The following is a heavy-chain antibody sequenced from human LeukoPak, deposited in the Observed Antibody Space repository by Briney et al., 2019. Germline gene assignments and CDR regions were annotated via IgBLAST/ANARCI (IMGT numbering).Heavy chain of an antibody. V-gene: IGHV3-66*04. D-gene: IGHD3-3*01. CDR3: ATHSSDFWSGPVDY. Sequence: GGSLRLSCAASGFTVSSNYMNWVRQAPGKGLEWVSVIYSGGSTYYPDSVKGRFTISRDNSKNTLYLQMNSLRAEDTAVYYCATHSSDFWSGPVDYWGQGTLVTVSS. J-gene: IGHJ4*02. CDR2: IYSGGST. CDR1: GFTVSSNY.